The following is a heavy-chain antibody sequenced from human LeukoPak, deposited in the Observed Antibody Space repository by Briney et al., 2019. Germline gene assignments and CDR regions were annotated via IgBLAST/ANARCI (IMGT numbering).Heavy chain of an antibody. CDR1: GFTFSSSG. D-gene: IGHD6-19*01. CDR3: ATGVRGYNSALDY. J-gene: IGHJ4*02. Sequence: GGSLRLSCAASGFTFSSSGMHWVRQAPGKGLEWVSSISSGSSYIYYADSLKGRFTISRDNAQNSLYLQMNSLRAEDTAVYYCATGVRGYNSALDYWGQGTLVTVSP. V-gene: IGHV3-21*01. CDR2: ISSGSSYI.